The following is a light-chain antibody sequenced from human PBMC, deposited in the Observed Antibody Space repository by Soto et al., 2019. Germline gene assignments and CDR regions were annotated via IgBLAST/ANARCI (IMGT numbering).Light chain of an antibody. CDR2: GAS. CDR1: QSVSNNY. V-gene: IGKV3-20*01. CDR3: HDYGSSGT. J-gene: IGKJ1*01. Sequence: EVFLSQSSGTLSKSPGERATLSCRASQSVSNNYLAWYQQKPGQAPRLLIYGASNRATGIPDRFSGSGSGTDFTLTISRLEPEGFAVYYCHDYGSSGTVRQGTKVDFK.